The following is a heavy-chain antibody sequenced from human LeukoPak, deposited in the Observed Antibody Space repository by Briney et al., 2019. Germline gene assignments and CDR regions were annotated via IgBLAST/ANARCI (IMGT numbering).Heavy chain of an antibody. V-gene: IGHV3-21*01. CDR1: GFTFRSYA. D-gene: IGHD5-24*01. CDR2: ISGSSTDI. Sequence: PGGSLRLSCAASGFTFRSYAMNWVRQAPGKGLEWVSSISGSSTDIYYVDSVKGRFTISRDNAKKSLSLQMNSLRAEDTAVYYCAREGRDGYNFYWYFDLWGRGTLVTVSS. CDR3: AREGRDGYNFYWYFDL. J-gene: IGHJ2*01.